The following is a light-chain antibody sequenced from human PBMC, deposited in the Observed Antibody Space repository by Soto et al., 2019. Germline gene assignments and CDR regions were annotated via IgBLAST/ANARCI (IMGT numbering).Light chain of an antibody. CDR3: QQRSNWPPVT. Sequence: EIVLTQSPATLSLSPGERATLSYRASQSVSSYLAWYQQKPGQAPRLLIYDASNRATGIRASFSGSRSGTDFTLTISSLEPEDFAVYYCQQRSNWPPVTFGGGTKVEIK. CDR1: QSVSSY. CDR2: DAS. V-gene: IGKV3-11*01. J-gene: IGKJ4*01.